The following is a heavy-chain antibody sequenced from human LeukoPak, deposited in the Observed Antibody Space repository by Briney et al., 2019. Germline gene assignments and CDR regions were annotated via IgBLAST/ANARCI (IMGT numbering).Heavy chain of an antibody. CDR1: GFTFSSYG. Sequence: GGSLRLSCSASGFTFSSYGMSWVRQAPGQGLEWVSAISTSGESTYYADSVKGHFTISRDNSKNTLYLQMNSLRAEDTAIYFCAKGSGNGYGSGPFDYWGQGTLVTVSS. D-gene: IGHD3-10*01. J-gene: IGHJ4*02. CDR2: ISTSGEST. CDR3: AKGSGNGYGSGPFDY. V-gene: IGHV3-23*01.